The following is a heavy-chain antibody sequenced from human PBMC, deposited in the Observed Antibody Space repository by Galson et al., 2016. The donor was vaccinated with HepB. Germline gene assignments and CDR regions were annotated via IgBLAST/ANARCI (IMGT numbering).Heavy chain of an antibody. V-gene: IGHV3-69-1*02. Sequence: APGKGLEWLSHISYSGAISYAASVKGRFTISRDNAGDSLFLEMRRLRPEDTAVYYCVRGTSNSRYDYKRYHYYTFEDWGRGT. J-gene: IGHJ3*01. CDR2: ISYSGAI. D-gene: IGHD1-14*01. CDR3: VRGTSNSRYDYKRYHYYTFED.